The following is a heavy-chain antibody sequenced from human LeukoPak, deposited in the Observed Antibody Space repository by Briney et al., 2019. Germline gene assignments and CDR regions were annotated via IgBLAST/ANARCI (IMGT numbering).Heavy chain of an antibody. J-gene: IGHJ6*02. Sequence: LRLSCAASGFTFSSYSMNWIRQPPGKGLEWIGYIYYSGSTYYNPSLKSRVTISVDTSKNQFSLKLSSVTAADTAVYYCASETEETVWGQGTTVTVSS. CDR2: IYYSGST. CDR1: GFTFSSYS. CDR3: ASETEETV. V-gene: IGHV4-30-4*08. D-gene: IGHD1-14*01.